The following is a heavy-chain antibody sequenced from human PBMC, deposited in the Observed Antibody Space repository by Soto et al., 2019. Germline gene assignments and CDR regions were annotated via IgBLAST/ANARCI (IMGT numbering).Heavy chain of an antibody. CDR2: INPSGGST. CDR3: ARRSLITFGVVIVDPHTQFFDY. V-gene: IGHV1-46*03. D-gene: IGHD3-16*02. J-gene: IGHJ4*01. Sequence: ASVKVSCKASGYTFTSYYMHWVRQAPGQGLEWMGIINPSGGSTSYAQKFQGRVTMTRDTSTSTVYMELSSLRSEDTAVYYCARRSLITFGVVIVDPHTQFFDYWGQGTLVTVSS. CDR1: GYTFTSYY.